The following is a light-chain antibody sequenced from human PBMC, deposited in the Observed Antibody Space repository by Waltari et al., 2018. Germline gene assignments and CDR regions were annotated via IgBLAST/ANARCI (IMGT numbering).Light chain of an antibody. V-gene: IGKV3-11*01. J-gene: IGKJ4*01. CDR3: QHRYSWPLT. CDR2: DAS. Sequence: EIVFSQSPSTLSFSPGEIAALSCRASQSLGTQLAWDQQRPGQSPRLVIDDASNRVPGIPSRFSGRWSGTDFTLTISSLEPEDFAVYYCQHRYSWPLTFGRGTKVEIK. CDR1: QSLGTQ.